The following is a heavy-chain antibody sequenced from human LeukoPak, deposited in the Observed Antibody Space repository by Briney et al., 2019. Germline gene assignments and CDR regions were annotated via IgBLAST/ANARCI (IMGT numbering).Heavy chain of an antibody. CDR2: ISWNSGNI. J-gene: IGHJ4*02. D-gene: IGHD4-17*01. CDR3: AKGRSATVTTSVDY. CDR1: GFTFDDYA. Sequence: PGGSLRLSCAASGFTFDDYAMHWVRQAPGKGLEWVSGISWNSGNIDYADSVKGRFTISRDNAKNSLYLQMNSLRAEDTALYYCAKGRSATVTTSVDYWGQGTLVTVSP. V-gene: IGHV3-9*01.